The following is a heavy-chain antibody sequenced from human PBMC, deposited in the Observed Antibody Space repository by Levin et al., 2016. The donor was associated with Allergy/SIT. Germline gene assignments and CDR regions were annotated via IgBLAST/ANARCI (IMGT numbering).Heavy chain of an antibody. CDR2: IYPGDSDT. Sequence: VRQMPGKGLEWMGIIYPGDSDTRYSPSFQGQVTISADKSISTAYLQWSSLKASDTAMYYCARRDVSSGWAEDYWGQGTLVTVSS. V-gene: IGHV5-51*01. J-gene: IGHJ4*02. D-gene: IGHD6-19*01. CDR3: ARRDVSSGWAEDY.